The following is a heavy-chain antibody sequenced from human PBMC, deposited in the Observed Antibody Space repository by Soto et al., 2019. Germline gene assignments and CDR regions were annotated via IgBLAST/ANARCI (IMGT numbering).Heavy chain of an antibody. Sequence: QMPLVESGGGVVQPGTSLTLSCVASGFTFSAFGMHWVRQARGKGLEWVEISSYGGSNKYYGDSVQGRFTISRDNSRYTMYLQTKTLRDEDTAVYCCANCPLRFRDHGDYAADSYGMDFGGKGTTFTVSA. J-gene: IGHJ6*04. CDR3: ANCPLRFRDHGDYAADSYGMDF. V-gene: IGHV3-30*18. CDR2: SSYGGSNK. D-gene: IGHD4-17*01. CDR1: GFTFSAFG.